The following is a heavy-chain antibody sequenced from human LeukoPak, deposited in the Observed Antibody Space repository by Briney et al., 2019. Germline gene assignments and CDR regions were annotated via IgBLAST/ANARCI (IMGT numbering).Heavy chain of an antibody. D-gene: IGHD6-13*01. J-gene: IGHJ5*02. Sequence: ASVNVSCKASGYTFTSYGISWVRQAPGQGLEWMGWISAYNGNTNYAQKLQGRVTMTTDTSTSTAYMELRSLRSDDTAVYYCALIAAAGYFDPWGQGTLVTVSS. CDR2: ISAYNGNT. CDR1: GYTFTSYG. V-gene: IGHV1-18*04. CDR3: ALIAAAGYFDP.